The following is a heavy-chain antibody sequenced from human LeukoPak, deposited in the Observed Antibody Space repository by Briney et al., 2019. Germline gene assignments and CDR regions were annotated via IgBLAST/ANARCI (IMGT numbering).Heavy chain of an antibody. CDR2: IYYSGST. D-gene: IGHD4-17*01. CDR3: ASRPRAYGDYGGWFDP. V-gene: IGHV4-59*01. J-gene: IGHJ5*02. Sequence: PSETLSLTCTVSGGSISSYYWSWLRQPPGKGLEWIGYIYYSGSTNYNPSLKSRVTISVDTSKNQFSLKLSSVTAADTAVYYCASRPRAYGDYGGWFDPWGQGTLVTVSS. CDR1: GGSISSYY.